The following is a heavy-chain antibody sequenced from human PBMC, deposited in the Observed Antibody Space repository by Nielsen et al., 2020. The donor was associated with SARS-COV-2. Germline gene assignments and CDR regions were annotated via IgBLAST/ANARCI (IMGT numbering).Heavy chain of an antibody. CDR3: AKDGRGGFDY. Sequence: GESLKISCAASGFTFSSYAMHWVRQAPGKGLEWVAVISYDGSNKYYADSVEGRFTISRDNSKNTLYLQMNSLRAEDTAVYYCAKDGRGGFDYWGQGTLVTVS. CDR2: ISYDGSNK. CDR1: GFTFSSYA. V-gene: IGHV3-30-3*01. J-gene: IGHJ4*02. D-gene: IGHD1-26*01.